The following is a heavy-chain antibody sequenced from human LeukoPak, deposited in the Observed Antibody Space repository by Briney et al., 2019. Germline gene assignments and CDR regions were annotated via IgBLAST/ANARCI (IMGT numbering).Heavy chain of an antibody. CDR3: ATYDSSGYFFS. J-gene: IGHJ4*02. CDR2: IYYSGST. CDR1: GGSISSYY. V-gene: IGHV4-59*12. D-gene: IGHD3-22*01. Sequence: SETLSLTCTVSGGSISSYYRSWIRQPPGKGLEWIGYIYYSGSTNYNPSLKSRVTISVDTSKNQFSLKLSSVTAADTAVYYCATYDSSGYFFSWGQGTLVTVSS.